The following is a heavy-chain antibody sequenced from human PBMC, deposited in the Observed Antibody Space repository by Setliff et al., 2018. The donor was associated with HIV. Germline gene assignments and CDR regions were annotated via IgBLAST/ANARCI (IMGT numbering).Heavy chain of an antibody. CDR1: GYTFSSYG. J-gene: IGHJ4*02. CDR3: ARVDGFNNYDSGGLDY. Sequence: ASVKVSCKASGYTFSSYGTSWVRQAPGQGLEWLGWISLHNDNTNYAQKFQGRVTMTADTSTNTVYVDLRSLRSDDTAVYHCARVDGFNNYDSGGLDYWGQGTLVTVSS. D-gene: IGHD3-3*01. CDR2: ISLHNDNT. V-gene: IGHV1-18*01.